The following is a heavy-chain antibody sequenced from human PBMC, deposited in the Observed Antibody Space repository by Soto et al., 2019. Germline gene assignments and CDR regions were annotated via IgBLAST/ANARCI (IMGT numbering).Heavy chain of an antibody. D-gene: IGHD1-26*01. CDR3: AKASAPGGTYFPLWF. J-gene: IGHJ4*02. V-gene: IGHV3-23*04. Sequence: EVQLVESGGGLVLPGGSLRLSCAASGFTFSSYGMSWVRQAPGKGLEWVSSISGSGGSTYYADSVKGRFTISRDNSKNTLYLQMNSLRAEDTAVYYCAKASAPGGTYFPLWFWGQGTLVTVSS. CDR2: ISGSGGST. CDR1: GFTFSSYG.